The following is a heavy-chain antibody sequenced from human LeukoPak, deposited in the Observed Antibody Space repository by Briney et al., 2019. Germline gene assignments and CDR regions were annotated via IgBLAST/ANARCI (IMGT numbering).Heavy chain of an antibody. J-gene: IGHJ4*02. Sequence: GGSLRLSCAASGFTFSSYAMHWVRQAPGKGLEWVAVISYDGSNKYYAVSVKGRFTISRDNSKNTLYLQMNSLRAEDTAVYYCASGYGSGSYYSPDYWGQGTLVTVSS. V-gene: IGHV3-30-3*01. CDR3: ASGYGSGSYYSPDY. CDR1: GFTFSSYA. CDR2: ISYDGSNK. D-gene: IGHD3-10*01.